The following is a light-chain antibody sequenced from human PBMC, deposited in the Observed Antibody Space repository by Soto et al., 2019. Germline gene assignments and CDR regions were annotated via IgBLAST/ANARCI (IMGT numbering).Light chain of an antibody. Sequence: QSLVTQPPSASGARGQRFTISCTGSGLNLGAGYDVHWYQQLPGTAPKVVIYGNKIRPSGVPDRFSGSKSGTSASLAITGLQAEDEAEYYCKSFDAGVSGYVFGPGTKVTVL. J-gene: IGLJ1*01. V-gene: IGLV1-40*01. CDR3: KSFDAGVSGYV. CDR2: GNK. CDR1: GLNLGAGYD.